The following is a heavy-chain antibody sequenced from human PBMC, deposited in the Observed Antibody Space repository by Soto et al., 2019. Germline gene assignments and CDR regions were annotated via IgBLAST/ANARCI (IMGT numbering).Heavy chain of an antibody. V-gene: IGHV4-59*12. CDR1: GGSISSYY. J-gene: IGHJ4*02. CDR3: ARENDAGAFVY. CDR2: IYYSGST. Sequence: SETLSLTCTVSGGSISSYYWSWIRQPPGKGLEWIGYIYYSGSTNYNPSLKSRVTISVDTSKNQFSLKLSSVTVADTAVYYCARENDAGAFVYWGQGTLVTVSS.